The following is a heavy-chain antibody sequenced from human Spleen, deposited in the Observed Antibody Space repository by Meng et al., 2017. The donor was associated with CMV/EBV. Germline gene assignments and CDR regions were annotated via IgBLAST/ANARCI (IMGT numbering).Heavy chain of an antibody. CDR3: AKRVYSTGPVPGSFDY. V-gene: IGHV1-69*05. CDR2: MFPMIGVP. D-gene: IGHD6-19*01. J-gene: IGHJ4*02. Sequence: SVKVSCKASRGTLSSYAVIWVRQAPGQGLEWMGGMFPMIGVPKIAQKFEGRVTVTTDESTSTAYMELSSLRAEDTAMYYCAKRVYSTGPVPGSFDYWGQGTLVTVSS. CDR1: RGTLSSYA.